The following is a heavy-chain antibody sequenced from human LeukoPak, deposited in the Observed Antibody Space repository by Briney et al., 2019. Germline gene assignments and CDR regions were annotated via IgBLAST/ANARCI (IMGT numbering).Heavy chain of an antibody. Sequence: ASVKVSCKASGYTFTGYYMHWVRQAPGQGLEWMGWINPNSGGTNYAQKFQGRVTMTRDTSISTAYMELSRLRSDDTAVYYCARVWGGYNAASFDYWGQGTLVTVSS. CDR3: ARVWGGYNAASFDY. CDR1: GYTFTGYY. D-gene: IGHD5-24*01. V-gene: IGHV1-2*02. CDR2: INPNSGGT. J-gene: IGHJ4*02.